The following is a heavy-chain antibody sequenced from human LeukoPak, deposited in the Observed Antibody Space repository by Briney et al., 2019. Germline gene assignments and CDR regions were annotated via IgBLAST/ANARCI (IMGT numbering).Heavy chain of an antibody. CDR3: ARRPPELYGYAFDI. D-gene: IGHD3-3*01. CDR1: GYSFTSYW. CDR2: IYPGDPDT. J-gene: IGHJ3*02. V-gene: IGHV5-51*01. Sequence: GESLQISCKGSGYSFTSYWIGWVRQLPGKGLEWMGIIYPGDPDTRYSPSFQGQVTISADKSISTAYLQWSSLKASDTAMYYCARRPPELYGYAFDIWGQGTMVTVSS.